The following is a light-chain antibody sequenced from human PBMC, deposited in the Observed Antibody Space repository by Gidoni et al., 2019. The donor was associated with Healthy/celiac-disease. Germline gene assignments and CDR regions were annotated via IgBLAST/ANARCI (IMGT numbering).Light chain of an antibody. CDR2: YVS. J-gene: IGLJ1*01. V-gene: IGLV2-14*01. CDR1: SSDVGCYNH. CDR3: SSYTSSSTLF. Sequence: QSALTQPASVSGSPGPSINISCTGTSSDVGCYNHVSWYQPHPVTAPKLMIYYVSNRPSGVSYLFSCSKSGNTASLTISGLHAEDESDYYFSSYTSSSTLFFVTGTKVTVL.